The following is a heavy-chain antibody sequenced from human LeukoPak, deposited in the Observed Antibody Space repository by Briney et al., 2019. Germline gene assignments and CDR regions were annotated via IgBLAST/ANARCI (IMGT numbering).Heavy chain of an antibody. CDR2: ISYDGSNK. D-gene: IGHD2-15*01. CDR3: AKVGYCSGGSCYGVDY. Sequence: GSSLRLSCAASGFTLSSFGMHWVRQAPGKGLEWVAVISYDGSNKYYAESVKGRFTIARDNSKNTLYLQMNSLRAEDTAVYYCAKVGYCSGGSCYGVDYWGEGTLVTVSS. V-gene: IGHV3-30*18. J-gene: IGHJ4*02. CDR1: GFTLSSFG.